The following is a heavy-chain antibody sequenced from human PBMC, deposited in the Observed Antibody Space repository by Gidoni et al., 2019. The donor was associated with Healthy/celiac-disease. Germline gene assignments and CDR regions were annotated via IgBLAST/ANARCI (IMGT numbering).Heavy chain of an antibody. CDR1: GFTFSSYS. CDR3: ARGLTFPGGMDV. D-gene: IGHD2-21*01. Sequence: EVQLVESGGGLVKPGGSLRLSCAASGFTFSSYSMNWVRQAPGKGLEWVSSISSSSSYIYYADSVKGRFTISRDNAKNSLYLQMNSLRAEDTAVYYCARGLTFPGGMDVWGQGTTVTVSS. CDR2: ISSSSSYI. V-gene: IGHV3-21*01. J-gene: IGHJ6*02.